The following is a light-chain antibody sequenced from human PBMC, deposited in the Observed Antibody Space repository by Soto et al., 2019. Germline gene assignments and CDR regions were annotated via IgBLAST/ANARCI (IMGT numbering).Light chain of an antibody. CDR1: QSISSW. Sequence: DIQMTQSPSTLSASVGDRVTITCRASQSISSWLAWYQQKPGKAPKLLIYKASSLESGVPSRFSGSGSGTEFTLTISSLQPVDFATYYCQQYNSYSVPFGQGTKVEIK. J-gene: IGKJ1*01. CDR2: KAS. CDR3: QQYNSYSVP. V-gene: IGKV1-5*03.